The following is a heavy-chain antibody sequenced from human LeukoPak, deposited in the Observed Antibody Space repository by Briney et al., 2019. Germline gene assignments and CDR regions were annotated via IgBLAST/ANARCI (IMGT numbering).Heavy chain of an antibody. V-gene: IGHV3-21*01. Sequence: PGGSLRLSCAASGFTFSSYSMNWVRQAPGKGLEWVSSISSGSSYIYYADSVKGRFTISRDNAKNSLYLQMNSLRAEDTAVYYCARDIELWIPFDYWGQGTLVTVSS. CDR2: ISSGSSYI. D-gene: IGHD5-18*01. CDR1: GFTFSSYS. J-gene: IGHJ4*02. CDR3: ARDIELWIPFDY.